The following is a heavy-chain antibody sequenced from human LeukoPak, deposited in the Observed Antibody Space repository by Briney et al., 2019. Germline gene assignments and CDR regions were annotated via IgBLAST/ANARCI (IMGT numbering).Heavy chain of an antibody. CDR1: GFSFSINA. Sequence: GGSLRLSCVASGFSFSINAMIWVRQAPGKGLEWVSGISGIGDTLFYSDPVKGRFTISRDNSKNTVYLQMNSLRVEDSAVYYCAILNGGGWPTIFFDYWGQGILVTVSS. D-gene: IGHD6-19*01. V-gene: IGHV3-23*01. CDR3: AILNGGGWPTIFFDY. CDR2: ISGIGDTL. J-gene: IGHJ4*02.